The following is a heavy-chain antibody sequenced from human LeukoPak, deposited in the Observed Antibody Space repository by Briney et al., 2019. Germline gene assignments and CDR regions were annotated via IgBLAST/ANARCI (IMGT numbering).Heavy chain of an antibody. J-gene: IGHJ4*02. CDR3: ARGPPESSNSDY. D-gene: IGHD6-13*01. CDR2: MNPNSANT. CDR1: GYTFTSYD. V-gene: IGHV1-8*01. Sequence: ASVKVSCKGSGYTFTSYDINWMRLATGQGLEWMGWMNPNSANTGYAQKFQGRVTMTRNTSISTAYMELSSLRSEDTAVYYCARGPPESSNSDYWGQGTLVTVSS.